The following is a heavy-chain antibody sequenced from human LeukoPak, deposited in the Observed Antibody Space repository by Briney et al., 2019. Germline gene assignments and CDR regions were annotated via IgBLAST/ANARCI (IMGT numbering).Heavy chain of an antibody. Sequence: GSLRLSCAASGFTFSSYAMSWVRQAPGKGLDWVSAISGGGGNTYYAGYVKGRFTISRDNSKNTLYLQMNSLRAEDTAVYYCAKAQGSSWYFDYWGQGTLVTVSS. J-gene: IGHJ4*02. CDR3: AKAQGSSWYFDY. D-gene: IGHD6-13*01. V-gene: IGHV3-23*01. CDR2: ISGGGGNT. CDR1: GFTFSSYA.